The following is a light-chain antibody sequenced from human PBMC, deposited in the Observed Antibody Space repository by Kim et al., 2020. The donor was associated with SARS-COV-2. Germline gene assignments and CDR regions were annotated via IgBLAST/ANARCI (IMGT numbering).Light chain of an antibody. V-gene: IGLV1-44*01. J-gene: IGLJ2*01. CDR3: AAWDASLNGVV. CDR1: RSNIGSNT. Sequence: GQRVTISCSGSRSNIGSNTVNWYQQLPGTAPKLLIYRNNQRPSGVPDRFSGSKSGTSASLAISGLQSEDEADYYCAAWDASLNGVVFGGGTQLTVL. CDR2: RNN.